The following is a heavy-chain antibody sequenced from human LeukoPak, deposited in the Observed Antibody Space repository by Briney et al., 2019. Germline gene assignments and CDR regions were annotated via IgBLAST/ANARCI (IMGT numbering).Heavy chain of an antibody. Sequence: GGSLRLSCAASGFTFSSYWMSWVRQAPGKGLEWVANIKQDGSEKYYVDSVKGRFTISRDNAKNSLYLQMNSLRAEDTAVYYCAKGDSRYFDWLYYWGQGTLVTVSS. CDR3: AKGDSRYFDWLYY. J-gene: IGHJ4*02. CDR1: GFTFSSYW. D-gene: IGHD3-9*01. V-gene: IGHV3-7*03. CDR2: IKQDGSEK.